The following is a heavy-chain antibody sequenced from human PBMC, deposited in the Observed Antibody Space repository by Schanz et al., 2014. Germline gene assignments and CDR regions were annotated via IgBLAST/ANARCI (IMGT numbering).Heavy chain of an antibody. CDR3: ARRSVSPSGNSYGYVVAWFDP. Sequence: QVQLQESGPGLVKPSGTLSLTCAVSGGSISSSNWWSWVRQPPGKGLGWIGEIYHSGSTNYKPSLKSRPTIPADKPKNQFSLKLRSVTAADTAVYYCARRSVSPSGNSYGYVVAWFDPWGQGTLVTVSS. CDR2: IYHSGST. J-gene: IGHJ5*02. V-gene: IGHV4-4*02. D-gene: IGHD5-18*01. CDR1: GGSISSSNW.